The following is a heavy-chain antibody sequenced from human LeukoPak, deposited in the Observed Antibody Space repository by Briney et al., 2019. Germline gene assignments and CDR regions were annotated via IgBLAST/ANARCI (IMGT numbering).Heavy chain of an antibody. CDR2: IRSKAYGGTT. CDR1: GFTFGDYA. J-gene: IGHJ4*02. CDR3: TGDLAGTTYRFNY. Sequence: GRSLRLACTASGFTFGDYAMSWFRQAPGKGLEWVGFIRSKAYGGTTEYAASVKGRFTISRDDSKSIAYLQMNSLKTEDTAVYYCTGDLAGTTYRFNYWGQGTLVTVSS. D-gene: IGHD1-1*01. V-gene: IGHV3-49*03.